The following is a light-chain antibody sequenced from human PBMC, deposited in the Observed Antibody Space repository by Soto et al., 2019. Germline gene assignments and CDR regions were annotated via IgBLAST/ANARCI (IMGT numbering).Light chain of an antibody. CDR1: QSVSSN. J-gene: IGKJ1*01. V-gene: IGKV3-15*01. Sequence: EIVMNQSPATLSVKQGERVTLSCRASQSVSSNLAWYSQIPGQAPRLLIYAASTRASDIPARLRGSGSGTECNPTLSSLQSEGVAVYYCKVYNKLLRTFAEGTKVDIK. CDR2: AAS. CDR3: KVYNKLLRT.